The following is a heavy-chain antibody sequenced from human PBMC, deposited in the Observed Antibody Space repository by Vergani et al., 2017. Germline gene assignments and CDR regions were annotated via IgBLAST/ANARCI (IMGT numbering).Heavy chain of an antibody. CDR2: IIPIFGTA. V-gene: IGHV1-69*18. CDR1: RGTFSSYA. CDR3: ARGQDSSSSGYYYYGMDV. D-gene: IGHD6-6*01. Sequence: QVQLVQSGAEVKKPGSSVKVSCKASRGTFSSYAISWVRQAPGQGLEWMGRIIPIFGTANYAQKFQGRVTITADESTSTAYMELSSLRSEDTAVYYCARGQDSSSSGYYYYGMDVWGQGTTVTVSS. J-gene: IGHJ6*02.